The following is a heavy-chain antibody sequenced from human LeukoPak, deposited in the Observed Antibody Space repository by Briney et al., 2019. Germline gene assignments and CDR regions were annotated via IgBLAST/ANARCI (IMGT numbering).Heavy chain of an antibody. V-gene: IGHV4-34*01. CDR1: GGSFSGYY. CDR3: AIVPGPNWFDP. CDR2: MYHSGST. Sequence: SETLSLTCAVYGGSFSGYYWIWLRQPPGKGLEWIGSMYHSGSTYYNPSLRSRVTISVDTSKNQISLNLRSVTAADTAVYYCAIVPGPNWFDPWGQGTLVTVSS. J-gene: IGHJ5*02.